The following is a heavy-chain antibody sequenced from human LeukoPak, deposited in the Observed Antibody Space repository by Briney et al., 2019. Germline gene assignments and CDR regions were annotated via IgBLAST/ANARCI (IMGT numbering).Heavy chain of an antibody. J-gene: IGHJ3*02. V-gene: IGHV1-3*03. Sequence: ASVKVSCKASGYTFSSYAIHWVRQAPGQRLEWMGCIKVGNGKTKYSQEFQGRVTITRDTSANTAYMELSSLRSEDMAVYYCAREYGVAAAFGAFDIWGQGTMVTVSS. CDR2: IKVGNGKT. D-gene: IGHD6-13*01. CDR1: GYTFSSYA. CDR3: AREYGVAAAFGAFDI.